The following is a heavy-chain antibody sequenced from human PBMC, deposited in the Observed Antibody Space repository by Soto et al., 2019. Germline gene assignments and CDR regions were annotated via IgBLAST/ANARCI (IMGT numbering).Heavy chain of an antibody. D-gene: IGHD2-2*01. J-gene: IGHJ6*02. Sequence: PSETLSLTCTVSGGSISSGGYYWSWIRQHPGKGLEWIGYIYYSGSTYYNPSLKSRVTISVDTSKNQFSLKLSSVTAADTAVYYCARDSGFYCSSTSCYEAPTYYYYGMDVWGQGTKVTV. V-gene: IGHV4-31*03. CDR1: GGSISSGGYY. CDR3: ARDSGFYCSSTSCYEAPTYYYYGMDV. CDR2: IYYSGST.